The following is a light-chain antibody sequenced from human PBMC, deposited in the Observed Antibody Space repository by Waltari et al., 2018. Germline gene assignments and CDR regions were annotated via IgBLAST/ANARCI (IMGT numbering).Light chain of an antibody. CDR3: SSFTISSTWV. V-gene: IGLV2-14*01. Sequence: QSALTQPASVSGSPGQSITISCIGTRSAVGGYNYVSWYQQHPGKPPKLMIYDVSNRPSGVSNRFSGSKSGNTASLTISGLQAEDEADYYCSSFTISSTWVFGGGTKLTVL. J-gene: IGLJ3*02. CDR1: RSAVGGYNY. CDR2: DVS.